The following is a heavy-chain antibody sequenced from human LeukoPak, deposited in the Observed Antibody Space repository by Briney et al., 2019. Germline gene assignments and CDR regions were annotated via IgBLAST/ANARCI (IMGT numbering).Heavy chain of an antibody. D-gene: IGHD6-13*01. CDR3: ARDESYSSDY. CDR2: IKHDGSVK. J-gene: IGHJ4*02. Sequence: GGSLRLSCAVSGFXFSSYWISWVRQAPGKGLEWVANIKHDGSVKYYVDSVKGRFTISRDNAKNSLYLQMNSLRAEDTAVYFCARDESYSSDYWGQGTLVTVSS. CDR1: GFXFSSYW. V-gene: IGHV3-7*05.